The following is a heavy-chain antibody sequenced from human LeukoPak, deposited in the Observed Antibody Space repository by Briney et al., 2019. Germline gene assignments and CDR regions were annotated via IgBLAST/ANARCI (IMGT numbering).Heavy chain of an antibody. V-gene: IGHV3-21*01. CDR3: ARSKPWGYCSGGSCYPTYYYYYYMDV. CDR2: ISSSNYI. Sequence: GGSLRLSCAASGFTFSSYSMNWVRQAPGRGLEWVSSISSSNYIYYVDSVKGRFTISRDNAKNSLFLQMNSLRAEDTAVYFCARSKPWGYCSGGSCYPTYYYYYYMDVWGKGTTVTASS. J-gene: IGHJ6*03. D-gene: IGHD2-15*01. CDR1: GFTFSSYS.